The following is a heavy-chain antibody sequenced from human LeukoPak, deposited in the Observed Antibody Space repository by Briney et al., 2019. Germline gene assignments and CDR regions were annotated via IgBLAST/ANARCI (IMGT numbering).Heavy chain of an antibody. V-gene: IGHV4-59*08. D-gene: IGHD2-2*02. Sequence: SETLSLTCTVSGGSISSYYWSWIRQPPGKGLEWIGYIYYSGSTNYNPSLKSRVTISVDTSKNQFSLKLSSVTAADTAVYYCARHSLRVYTVDYWGQGTLVTVSS. CDR2: IYYSGST. CDR3: ARHSLRVYTVDY. CDR1: GGSISSYY. J-gene: IGHJ4*02.